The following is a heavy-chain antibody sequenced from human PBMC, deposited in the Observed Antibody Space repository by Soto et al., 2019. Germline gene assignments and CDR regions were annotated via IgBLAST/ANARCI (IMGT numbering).Heavy chain of an antibody. CDR2: IWYDGSNK. CDR1: GFTFSSYG. Sequence: QVQLVESGGGVVQPGRSLRLSCAASGFTFSSYGMHWVRQAPGKGLEWVAVIWYDGSNKYYADSVKGRFTISRDNFKNTLYLQMNSLRAEDTAVYYCARDTSSSWYVDYWGQGTLVTVSS. D-gene: IGHD6-13*01. J-gene: IGHJ4*02. CDR3: ARDTSSSWYVDY. V-gene: IGHV3-33*01.